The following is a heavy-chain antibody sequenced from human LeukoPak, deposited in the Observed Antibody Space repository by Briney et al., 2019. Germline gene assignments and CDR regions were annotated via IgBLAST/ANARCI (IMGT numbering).Heavy chain of an antibody. V-gene: IGHV3-23*01. D-gene: IGHD3-10*01. CDR2: ISGSGDGT. J-gene: IGHJ4*02. Sequence: PGGSLRLSCATSGFTFSNFAMNWVRRAPGKGLEWVPTISGSGDGTYYADSVKGRFTISRDNSKNTLFLQMSSLSADDAALYYCAKGRLQEGTVFRGVITPDDYWGQGTLVTVTS. CDR1: GFTFSNFA. CDR3: AKGRLQEGTVFRGVITPDDY.